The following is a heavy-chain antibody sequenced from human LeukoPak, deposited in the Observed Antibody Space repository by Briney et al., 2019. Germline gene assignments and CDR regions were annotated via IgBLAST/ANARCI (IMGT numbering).Heavy chain of an antibody. CDR2: ISYDGSNK. CDR1: GFTFYSYG. Sequence: SGGSLRLSCAASGFTFYSYGMHWVRQAPGKGLEWVAVISYDGSNKYYADSVKGRFTISRDNSKNTLYLQMNSLRAEDTAVYYCAKSVATAAAGYFDYWGQGTLVTVSS. V-gene: IGHV3-30*18. J-gene: IGHJ4*02. D-gene: IGHD6-13*01. CDR3: AKSVATAAAGYFDY.